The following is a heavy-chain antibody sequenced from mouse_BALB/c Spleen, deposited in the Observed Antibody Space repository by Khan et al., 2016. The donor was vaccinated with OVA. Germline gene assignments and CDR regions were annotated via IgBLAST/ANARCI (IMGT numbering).Heavy chain of an antibody. D-gene: IGHD1-1*01. V-gene: IGHV1-7*01. CDR3: ANYGSTTAWFDY. J-gene: IGHJ3*01. CDR2: INPSTGYS. CDR1: GYTFTSYW. Sequence: VKLQESGAELAKPGASVKMSCKASGYTFTSYWMHWVKQRPGQGLEWIGYINPSTGYSEFNQKFKDMATLTADKSSSTAYMQLSSPKSDDSAVSCWANYGSTTAWFDYWGQGNLVTVP.